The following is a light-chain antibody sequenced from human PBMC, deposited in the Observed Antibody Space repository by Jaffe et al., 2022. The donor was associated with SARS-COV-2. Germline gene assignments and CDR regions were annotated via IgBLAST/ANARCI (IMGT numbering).Light chain of an antibody. CDR3: QQCYSDPRT. CDR2: AAS. CDR1: QTVRDF. V-gene: IGKV1-39*01. J-gene: IGKJ1*01. Sequence: DIQMTQSPSSLSASIGDRVTITCRASQTVRDFLNWYQQKPGKAPKLLIYAASKLQGGVPSRFSGGGSGTDFTLTISNLQPEDFATYYCQQCYSDPRTFGQGTNVEIK.